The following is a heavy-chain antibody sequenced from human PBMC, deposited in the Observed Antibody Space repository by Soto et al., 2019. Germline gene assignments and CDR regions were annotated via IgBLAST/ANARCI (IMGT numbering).Heavy chain of an antibody. D-gene: IGHD3-16*01. J-gene: IGHJ6*02. V-gene: IGHV1-18*01. CDR1: GYPFVSYG. Sequence: QVQLVQSGGEVKKPGASVKVSCNTSGYPFVSYGIAWVRQAPGQGLEWMGWNNVYSGNTDYAQKFRDRITVTTDTSTSTAYMELRGLSSDDTGVYYCAKIKASSMDFWGQGTALTVSS. CDR2: NNVYSGNT. CDR3: AKIKASSMDF.